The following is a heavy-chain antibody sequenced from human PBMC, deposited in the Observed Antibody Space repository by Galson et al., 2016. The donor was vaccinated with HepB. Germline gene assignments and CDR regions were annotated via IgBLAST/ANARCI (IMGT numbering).Heavy chain of an antibody. CDR2: IEITNGGGRR. J-gene: IGHJ4*02. CDR3: TTAPDY. Sequence: SLRPSCAASELTSINAWINCVRLPPGKGLEWLGRIEITNGGGRRDYAVPVKGKFTLSRDDSGDTVYLQMNDLKTEDTALYYCTTAPDYWGQGTLVTVSS. V-gene: IGHV3-15*04. CDR1: ELTSINAW.